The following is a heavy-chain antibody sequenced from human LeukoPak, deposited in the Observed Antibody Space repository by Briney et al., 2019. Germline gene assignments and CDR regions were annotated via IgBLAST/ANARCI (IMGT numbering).Heavy chain of an antibody. CDR3: ARVPQYGDYGDY. D-gene: IGHD4-17*01. V-gene: IGHV1-2*02. CDR2: INPNSGGT. J-gene: IGHJ4*02. CDR1: GYTFTGYY. Sequence: GASVKVSCKASGYTFTGYYMHWVRQAPGQGREWMGWINPNSGGTNYAQKFQGRVTMTRDTSISTAYMELSRLRSDDTAVYYCARVPQYGDYGDYWGQGTLVTVSS.